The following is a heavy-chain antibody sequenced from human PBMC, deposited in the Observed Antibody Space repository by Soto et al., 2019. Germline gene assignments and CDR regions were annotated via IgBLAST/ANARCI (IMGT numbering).Heavy chain of an antibody. CDR3: ARGLYYDFWSGYPLGGGNWFDP. D-gene: IGHD3-3*01. J-gene: IGHJ5*02. Sequence: SETLSLTCTVSGGSISSYYWSWIRQPPGKGLEWIGYIYYSGSTNYNPSLKSRVTISVDTSKNQFSLKLSSVTAADTAVYYCARGLYYDFWSGYPLGGGNWFDPWGQGTLVTVSS. V-gene: IGHV4-59*01. CDR2: IYYSGST. CDR1: GGSISSYY.